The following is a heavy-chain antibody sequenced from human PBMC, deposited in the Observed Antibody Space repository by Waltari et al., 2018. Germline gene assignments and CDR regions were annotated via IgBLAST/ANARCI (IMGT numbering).Heavy chain of an antibody. CDR3: ARLLRYFDWALYYFDY. V-gene: IGHV3-7*01. CDR2: IKQDGSEK. J-gene: IGHJ4*02. CDR1: GFTFSSYW. Sequence: EVQLVESGGGLVQPGGSLRLSCAASGFTFSSYWMSWFRQAPGKGLEWVANIKQDGSEKYYVDSVKGRFTISRDNAKNSLYLQMNSLRAEDTAVYYCARLLRYFDWALYYFDYWGQGTLVTVSS. D-gene: IGHD3-9*01.